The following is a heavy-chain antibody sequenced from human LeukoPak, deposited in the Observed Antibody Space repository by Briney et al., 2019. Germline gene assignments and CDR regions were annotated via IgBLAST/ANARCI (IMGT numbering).Heavy chain of an antibody. CDR2: IIPIFGTA. Sequence: ASVKVSCKASGGTFSSYAISWVRQAPGQGLEWMGGIIPIFGTANYAQKFQGRVTITADESTSTAYMELSSLRSEDTAVYYCARGGLRYFPNDAFDIWGQGTMVTVSS. V-gene: IGHV1-69*01. J-gene: IGHJ3*02. CDR1: GGTFSSYA. D-gene: IGHD3-9*01. CDR3: ARGGLRYFPNDAFDI.